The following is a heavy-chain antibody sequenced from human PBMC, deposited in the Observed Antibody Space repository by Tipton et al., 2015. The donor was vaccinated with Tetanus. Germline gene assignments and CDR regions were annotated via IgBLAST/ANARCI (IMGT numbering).Heavy chain of an antibody. D-gene: IGHD3-10*01. CDR1: GGSISSDAHY. J-gene: IGHJ4*02. CDR2: ISHSGTT. Sequence: TLSLTCSVSGGSISSDAHYWSWIRQPPGKGLEWLGYISHSGTTNYNPSLMSRVTLSLDTARGQFSLKLTSVTAADAAVYFCARGGTMVHGVILQDHFYYWGQGTLVTVSS. V-gene: IGHV4-30-4*01. CDR3: ARGGTMVHGVILQDHFYY.